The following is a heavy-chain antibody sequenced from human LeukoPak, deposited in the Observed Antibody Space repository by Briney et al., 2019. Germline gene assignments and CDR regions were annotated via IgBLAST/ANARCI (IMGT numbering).Heavy chain of an antibody. V-gene: IGHV1-69*05. J-gene: IGHJ6*03. CDR1: GGTFSSYA. D-gene: IGHD3-3*01. CDR3: AREIEGYDFWSGYYYYMDV. CDR2: IIPIFGTA. Sequence: SVKLSCKASGGTFSSYAISWVRQAPGQGLEWMGGIIPIFGTANYAQKFQGRVTITTDESTSTAYMELSSLRSEDTAVYYCAREIEGYDFWSGYYYYMDVWGKGTTVTVSS.